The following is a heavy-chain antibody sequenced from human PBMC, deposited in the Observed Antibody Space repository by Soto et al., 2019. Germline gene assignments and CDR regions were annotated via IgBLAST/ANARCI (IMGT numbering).Heavy chain of an antibody. CDR2: IYPGDSET. CDR3: ARDYDYALHY. V-gene: IGHV5-51*01. CDR1: GYSFSSYW. J-gene: IGHJ4*02. D-gene: IGHD3-16*01. Sequence: GESLKISCKGTGYSFSSYWIGWVRQMPGKGLEWMGFIYPGDSETRYSPSFQGQVTISVDKSISTAYLQWSSLKASDTAIYYCARDYDYALHYWGQGTLVTVSS.